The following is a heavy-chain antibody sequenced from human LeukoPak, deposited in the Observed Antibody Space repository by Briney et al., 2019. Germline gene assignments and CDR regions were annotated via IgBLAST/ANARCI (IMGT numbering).Heavy chain of an antibody. V-gene: IGHV3-23*01. D-gene: IGHD3/OR15-3a*01. Sequence: PGGSLRLSCAASGFTFSSYAMSWVRQAPGKGLEWVSAISGSGGSTYYADSVKGRFTISRDNSKNTLYLQMNSLGAEDTAVYYCAKDTRTDYYFGGMDVWGQGTAVTVSS. CDR2: ISGSGGST. CDR3: AKDTRTDYYFGGMDV. CDR1: GFTFSSYA. J-gene: IGHJ6*02.